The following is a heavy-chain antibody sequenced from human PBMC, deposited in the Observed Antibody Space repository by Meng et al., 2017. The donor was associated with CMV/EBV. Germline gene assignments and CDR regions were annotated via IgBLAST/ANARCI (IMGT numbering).Heavy chain of an antibody. J-gene: IGHJ4*02. D-gene: IGHD2-8*01. CDR2: ISSSSSYI. Sequence: GESLKISCGASGFTFSSYSMNWVRQAPGKGLEWVSSISSSSSYIYYADSVKGRFTISRDNAKNSLYLQMNSLRAEDTAVYYCARYEGRRSFDYWGQGTLVTVSS. V-gene: IGHV3-21*01. CDR3: ARYEGRRSFDY. CDR1: GFTFSSYS.